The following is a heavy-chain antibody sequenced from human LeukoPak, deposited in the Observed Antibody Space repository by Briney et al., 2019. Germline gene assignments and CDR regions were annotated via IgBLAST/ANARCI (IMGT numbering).Heavy chain of an antibody. V-gene: IGHV3-21*01. J-gene: IGHJ4*02. Sequence: GGSLRLSCAASGFTFSSYSMNWVRQAPGKGLEWVSSISSSSSYIYYADSVKGRFTISRDNAKNSLYLQMNSLRAEDTAVYYCARVYRKGSGIYYVLYFDYWGQGTLVTVSS. D-gene: IGHD3-10*01. CDR2: ISSSSSYI. CDR3: ARVYRKGSGIYYVLYFDY. CDR1: GFTFSSYS.